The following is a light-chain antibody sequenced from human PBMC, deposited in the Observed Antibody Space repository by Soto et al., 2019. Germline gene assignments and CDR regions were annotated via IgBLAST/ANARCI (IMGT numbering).Light chain of an antibody. V-gene: IGKV1-27*01. Sequence: DIQMTQSPSSLSASVGDTVTISCRASQSVSGFLHWYQQKPGKAPKLLIYGASTLHSGVPSRFSGSGYGTHFTLSISSLQAEDAATYYCQKYNGAPVTFGQGTKVDIK. CDR1: QSVSGF. CDR3: QKYNGAPVT. J-gene: IGKJ1*01. CDR2: GAS.